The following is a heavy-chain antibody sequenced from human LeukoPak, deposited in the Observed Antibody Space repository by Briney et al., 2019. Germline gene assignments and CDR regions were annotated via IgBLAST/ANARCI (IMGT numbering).Heavy chain of an antibody. CDR1: GGSISSSSYY. Sequence: SETLSLTCTVSGGSISSSSYYWGWIRQPPGKGLEWIGSIYYSGSTYYNPSLKSRVTISVDTSKNQFSLKLSSVTAADTAVYYCARPAYYYDSSGYSRSAFDIWDQGTMVTVSS. V-gene: IGHV4-39*01. CDR3: ARPAYYYDSSGYSRSAFDI. CDR2: IYYSGST. D-gene: IGHD3-22*01. J-gene: IGHJ3*02.